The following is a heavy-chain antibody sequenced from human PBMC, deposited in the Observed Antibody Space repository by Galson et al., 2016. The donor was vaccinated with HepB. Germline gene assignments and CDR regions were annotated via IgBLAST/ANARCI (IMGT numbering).Heavy chain of an antibody. CDR2: ISYEGKNQ. Sequence: SLRLSCAASGFTFSKYPMHWVRQAPGKGLEWVALISYEGKNQYYAASVKGRFTISRDNSKNTLFLEMSTLSSDDTAVYFCVLSGFRGYEPLFDLWGQGTLVTVSS. D-gene: IGHD5-12*01. J-gene: IGHJ5*02. CDR3: VLSGFRGYEPLFDL. CDR1: GFTFSKYP. V-gene: IGHV3-30*04.